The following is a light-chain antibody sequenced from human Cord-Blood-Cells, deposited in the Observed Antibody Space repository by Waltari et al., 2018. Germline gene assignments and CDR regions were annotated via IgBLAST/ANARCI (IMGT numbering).Light chain of an antibody. J-gene: IGKJ4*01. CDR2: AAS. Sequence: DIQMTKSPSSLSASVGGSVTITCRASQGISTYLDWYQQKPGKVPKLLIYAASTLLSGVPSRFSGSGSGTDFTLTSSSLQPEDVAPYYCQKYNSAPLTFGGGTKVEIK. V-gene: IGKV1-27*01. CDR1: QGISTY. CDR3: QKYNSAPLT.